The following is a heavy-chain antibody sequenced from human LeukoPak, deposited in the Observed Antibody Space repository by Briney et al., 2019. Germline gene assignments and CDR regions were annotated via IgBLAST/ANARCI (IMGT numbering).Heavy chain of an antibody. CDR1: GFTFNSYT. J-gene: IGHJ4*02. V-gene: IGHV3-30-3*01. CDR2: VSYDGSTK. D-gene: IGHD2-2*01. Sequence: GGSLRLSCAASGFTFNSYTMHWVRQAPGKGLEWVALVSYDGSTKYYGDSVKGQFTISRDNSKNTLYLQMNSLRAEDTAVYYCAKGIVVVPAAPFDYWGQGTLVTVSS. CDR3: AKGIVVVPAAPFDY.